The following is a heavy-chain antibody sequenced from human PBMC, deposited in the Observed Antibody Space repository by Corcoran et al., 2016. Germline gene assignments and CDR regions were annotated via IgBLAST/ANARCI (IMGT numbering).Heavy chain of an antibody. Sequence: EVQQVESGGGLVQPGGSLRLSGAASGFTFSSDWRSWVRQAPGKGLEWVANIKKDGSEKYYVDSVKGRLTISRENAKNSLYLQMNSLRAESTAVSYFAGDRAIFGFVIRVFYYWGQGTLVTVSS. CDR2: IKKDGSEK. D-gene: IGHD3-3*01. CDR3: AGDRAIFGFVIRVFYY. J-gene: IGHJ4*02. CDR1: GFTFSSDW. V-gene: IGHV3-7*03.